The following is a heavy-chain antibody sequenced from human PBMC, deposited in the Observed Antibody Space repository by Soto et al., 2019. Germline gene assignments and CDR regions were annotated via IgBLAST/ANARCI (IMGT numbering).Heavy chain of an antibody. D-gene: IGHD2-15*01. CDR3: ARRSPSWAFDI. CDR2: ISGSGSST. CDR1: GFTFSNYA. Sequence: EVQLLESGGGLVQPGGSLRLSCAASGFTFSNYAMNWVRQAPGKGLEWVSVISGSGSSTYYADSVKGRFSISRDHSKNTLFLQMCSLRADDTAVYYCARRSPSWAFDIWGQGTMVTVSS. V-gene: IGHV3-23*01. J-gene: IGHJ3*02.